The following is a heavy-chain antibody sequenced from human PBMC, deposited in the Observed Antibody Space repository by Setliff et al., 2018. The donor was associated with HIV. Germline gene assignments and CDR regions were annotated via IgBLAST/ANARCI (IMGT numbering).Heavy chain of an antibody. CDR3: ARGAGAFGAKLDS. D-gene: IGHD3-10*01. CDR1: GDSIKDYY. Sequence: SETLSLTCNVSGDSIKDYYWSWIRQPPGKGLEWLGYMSFSANGNYNPSLKNRITISIDTSKNQFSLRLKSVTATDAAIYYCARGAGAFGAKLDSWGQGSLVTVSS. V-gene: IGHV4-59*01. J-gene: IGHJ4*02. CDR2: MSFSANG.